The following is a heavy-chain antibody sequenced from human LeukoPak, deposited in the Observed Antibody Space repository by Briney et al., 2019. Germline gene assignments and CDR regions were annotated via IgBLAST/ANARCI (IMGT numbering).Heavy chain of an antibody. CDR2: ISSNGGST. CDR1: GFTFSSYA. CDR3: ARGSGTFVAVIVPLFDP. D-gene: IGHD3-16*02. V-gene: IGHV3-64*01. Sequence: GGSLRLSCAASGFTFSSYAMHWVRQAPGKGLEYVSAISSNGGSTYYANSVKGRFTISRDNSKNTLYLQMGSLRAEDMAVDYRARGSGTFVAVIVPLFDPWGQGTLVNVSS. J-gene: IGHJ5*02.